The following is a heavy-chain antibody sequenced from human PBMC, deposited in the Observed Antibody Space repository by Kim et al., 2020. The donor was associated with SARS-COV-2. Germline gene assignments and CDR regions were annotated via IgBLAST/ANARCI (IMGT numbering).Heavy chain of an antibody. J-gene: IGHJ3*02. V-gene: IGHV3-53*01. D-gene: IGHD6-25*01. Sequence: YYADSVKGRFTISRDNSKNTLYLQMNSLRAEDTAVYYCARESASHDAFDIWGQGTMVTVSS. CDR3: ARESASHDAFDI.